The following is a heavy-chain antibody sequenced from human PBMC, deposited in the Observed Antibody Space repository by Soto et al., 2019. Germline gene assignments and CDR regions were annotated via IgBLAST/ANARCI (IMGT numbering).Heavy chain of an antibody. V-gene: IGHV3-48*03. CDR3: PRALKWGRRNGLEV. CDR1: GFTFISYE. J-gene: IGHJ6*02. CDR2: ISSSGVVV. Sequence: PGGSLRLSCEVCGFTFISYEINWIRQAPWKGLEWVSYISSSGVVVYYADSVKGRFTVSRDNAKNSLYLQLSSLRADDTAVYYCPRALKWGRRNGLEVWGQGTTVPASS. D-gene: IGHD3-16*01.